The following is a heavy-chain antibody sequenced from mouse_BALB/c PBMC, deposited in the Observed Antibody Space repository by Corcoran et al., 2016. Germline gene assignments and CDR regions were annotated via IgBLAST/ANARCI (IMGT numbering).Heavy chain of an antibody. J-gene: IGHJ4*01. V-gene: IGHV1-26*01. CDR2: INPYNGAT. CDR3: AREGYYGSYYAMDY. Sequence: EVQLQQSGPELVKPGASVKISCKASGYSFTGYYMHWVKQSHVKSLEWIGRINPYNGATSYNQNFKDKASLTVDKSSSTAYMELHSLTSEDSAVYYCAREGYYGSYYAMDYWGQGTSVTVSS. D-gene: IGHD1-1*01. CDR1: GYSFTGYY.